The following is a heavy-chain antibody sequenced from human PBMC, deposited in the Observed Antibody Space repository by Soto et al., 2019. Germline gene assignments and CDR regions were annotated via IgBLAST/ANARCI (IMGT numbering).Heavy chain of an antibody. V-gene: IGHV3-9*01. J-gene: IGHJ4*02. Sequence: GGSLRLSCAASGFTFDDYAMHWVRQAPGKGLEWVSGISWNSGSIGYADSVKGRFTISRDNAKNFLYLQMNSLRAEDTALYYCAKDLGGYCSGGSCYSGEDYWGQGTLVTVSS. CDR3: AKDLGGYCSGGSCYSGEDY. D-gene: IGHD2-15*01. CDR2: ISWNSGSI. CDR1: GFTFDDYA.